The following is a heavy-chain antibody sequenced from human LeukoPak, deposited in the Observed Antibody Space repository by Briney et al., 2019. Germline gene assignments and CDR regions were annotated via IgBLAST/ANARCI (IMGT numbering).Heavy chain of an antibody. D-gene: IGHD3-10*01. V-gene: IGHV3-66*01. CDR2: IYSVGST. J-gene: IGHJ4*02. CDR3: ARDSKPRGLDY. Sequence: GGSLRLSCAASGFTVSNNYMTWVRQAPGKGLEWGSLIYSVGSTYYADSVKGRFTISRDNSKNTVYLQMNSLRAEDTAVYYCARDSKPRGLDYWGQGPLVTVSS. CDR1: GFTVSNNY.